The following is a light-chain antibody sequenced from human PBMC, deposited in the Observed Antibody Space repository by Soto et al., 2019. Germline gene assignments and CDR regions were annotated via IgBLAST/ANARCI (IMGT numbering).Light chain of an antibody. CDR2: GAS. CDR3: QQYGSSPRT. J-gene: IGKJ2*01. Sequence: EVVLTQSPGTLSLSPGERATLSCRASQSVTNNYLAWYQQKPGQAPRLLIYGASSRATGIPDRFSGSGSVTDFTLTISRLEPEDLAVYYCQQYGSSPRTFGQGTKLEI. V-gene: IGKV3-20*01. CDR1: QSVTNNY.